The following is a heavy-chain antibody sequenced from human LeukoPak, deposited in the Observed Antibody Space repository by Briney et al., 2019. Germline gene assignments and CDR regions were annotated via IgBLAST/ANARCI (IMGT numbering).Heavy chain of an antibody. Sequence: GASVKVSCKASGYTFTSYDINWVRQATGQGLEWMGWMNPNSGNTGYAQKLQGRVTMTRNTSISTAYMELSSLRSEDTAVYYCARGRYDFWSGPRSHFDYWGQGTLVTVSS. D-gene: IGHD3-3*01. CDR1: GYTFTSYD. J-gene: IGHJ4*02. CDR2: MNPNSGNT. V-gene: IGHV1-8*01. CDR3: ARGRYDFWSGPRSHFDY.